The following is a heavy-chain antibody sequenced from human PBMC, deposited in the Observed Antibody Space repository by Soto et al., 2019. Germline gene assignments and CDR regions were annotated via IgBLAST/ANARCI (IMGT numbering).Heavy chain of an antibody. CDR3: ARDREFYYDSSGNYYYHYGLDV. D-gene: IGHD3-22*01. J-gene: IGHJ6*02. V-gene: IGHV1-18*04. CDR1: GYTFTDYG. CDR2: SSGYNGNT. Sequence: QVQLVESGAEVKKPGASVKVSCKASGYTFTDYGLSWVRQAPGQGLEWMGWSSGYNGNTKYAQKFQGRVTMTTDTPTNTAYMELRSLRSDDTAVYYCARDREFYYDSSGNYYYHYGLDVWGQGTTVTVP.